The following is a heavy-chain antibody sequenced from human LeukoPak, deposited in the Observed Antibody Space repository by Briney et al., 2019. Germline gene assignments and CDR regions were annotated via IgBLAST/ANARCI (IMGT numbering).Heavy chain of an antibody. D-gene: IGHD3-22*01. CDR2: ISGSGGFK. V-gene: IGHV3-23*01. J-gene: IGHJ4*02. CDR3: VRGVGLYDSIGYFDD. Sequence: GGSLRLSCVASGFSFSVYPMSWVRQPPGKGLEWVSSISGSGGFKYHADSVKGRFTISRDNSKNTLYLQMNSLRAEDTAVYYCVRGVGLYDSIGYFDDWGQGTLVTVSS. CDR1: GFSFSVYP.